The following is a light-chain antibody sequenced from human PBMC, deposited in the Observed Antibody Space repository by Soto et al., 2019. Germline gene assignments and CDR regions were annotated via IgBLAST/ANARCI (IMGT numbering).Light chain of an antibody. CDR2: AAS. J-gene: IGKJ3*01. Sequence: DIQLTQSPSFLSASVGDRVTITCRASQGISSYLAWYQQKPGKAPKLLIYAASTLQSGVPSRFSGSGSGTEFTLTISRLQSEDFSTYYCRQLNSYPFTVGPGTKVDI. CDR1: QGISSY. CDR3: RQLNSYPFT. V-gene: IGKV1-9*01.